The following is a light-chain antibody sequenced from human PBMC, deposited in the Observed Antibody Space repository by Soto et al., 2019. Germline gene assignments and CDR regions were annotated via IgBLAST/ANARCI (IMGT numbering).Light chain of an antibody. CDR1: SSDVGNYNF. J-gene: IGLJ2*01. CDR3: SSHTTSTIVA. Sequence: QSVLTQPASVSGSPGQSITIPCTGTSSDVGNYNFVSWYQHHPGKAPKLMIYEVSHRPSGISNRFSGSKSGNTASLTISGLQAEDEANYYCSSHTTSTIVAFGGGTKLTVL. CDR2: EVS. V-gene: IGLV2-14*01.